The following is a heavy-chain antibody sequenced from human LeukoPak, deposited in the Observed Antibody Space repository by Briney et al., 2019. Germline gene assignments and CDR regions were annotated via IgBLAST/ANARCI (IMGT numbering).Heavy chain of an antibody. CDR3: ARDEIHYDILTGYYVPGYYFDY. CDR1: GYTFTSYD. D-gene: IGHD3-9*01. J-gene: IGHJ4*02. V-gene: IGHV1-69*13. CDR2: IIPIFGTA. Sequence: SVKVSCEASGYTFTSYDINWVRQATGQGLEWMGGIIPIFGTANYAQKFQGRVTITADESTSTAYMELSSLRSEDTAVYYCARDEIHYDILTGYYVPGYYFDYWGQGTLVTVSS.